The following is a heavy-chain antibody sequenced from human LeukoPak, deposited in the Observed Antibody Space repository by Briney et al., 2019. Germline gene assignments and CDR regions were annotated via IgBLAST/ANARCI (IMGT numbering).Heavy chain of an antibody. CDR2: INTNTGNP. CDR1: GYTFTSYA. J-gene: IGHJ3*02. V-gene: IGHV7-4-1*02. Sequence: ASVKVSCKASGYTFTSYAMNWGRHAPGQGLERMGWINTNTGNPTYAQGFTGRFVFSLDTSVSTAYLQISSLKAEDTAVYYCAREPPYDGSYHAFDIWGQGTMVTVSS. D-gene: IGHD1-26*01. CDR3: AREPPYDGSYHAFDI.